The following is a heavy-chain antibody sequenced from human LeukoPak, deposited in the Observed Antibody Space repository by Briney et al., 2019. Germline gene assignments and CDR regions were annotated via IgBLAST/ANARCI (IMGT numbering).Heavy chain of an antibody. CDR1: GYTFTRYG. CDR2: ISAYNGNT. J-gene: IGHJ4*02. D-gene: IGHD3-16*01. V-gene: IGHV1-18*01. Sequence: GASVKVSCKASGYTFTRYGISWVRQAPGQGVEWMGWISAYNGNTNYAKKLQGRVTMTTETSKRRAYMEMRSLRSDDTAVYYCASAPLGGYDFDYWGQGTLVTVSS. CDR3: ASAPLGGYDFDY.